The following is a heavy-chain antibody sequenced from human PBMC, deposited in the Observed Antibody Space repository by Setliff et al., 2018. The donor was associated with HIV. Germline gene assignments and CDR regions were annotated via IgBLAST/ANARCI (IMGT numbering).Heavy chain of an antibody. V-gene: IGHV3-30*03. CDR2: ISFDGSKK. Sequence: GGSLRLSCAASKFTFSYYGMHWVRQAPGKGLEWVAVISFDGSKKNYADSVKGRFTISRDNAKNSLYLQMNSLRAEETAVYYCARLRVVVVPAASWYFDLWGRGTLVTVSS. CDR3: ARLRVVVVPAASWYFDL. J-gene: IGHJ2*01. CDR1: KFTFSYYG. D-gene: IGHD2-2*01.